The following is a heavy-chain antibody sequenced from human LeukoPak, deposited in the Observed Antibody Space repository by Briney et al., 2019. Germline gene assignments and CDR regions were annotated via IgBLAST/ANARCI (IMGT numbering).Heavy chain of an antibody. CDR3: AREVGVYDSSGYHDAFDI. V-gene: IGHV3-53*01. J-gene: IGHJ3*02. D-gene: IGHD3-22*01. Sequence: GGSLRLSCAASGFTFSSYAMSWVRQAPGKGLEWVSVIYSGGSTYYADSVKGRFTISRDNSKNTLYLQMNSLRAEDTAVYYCAREVGVYDSSGYHDAFDIWGQGTMVTVSS. CDR2: IYSGGST. CDR1: GFTFSSYA.